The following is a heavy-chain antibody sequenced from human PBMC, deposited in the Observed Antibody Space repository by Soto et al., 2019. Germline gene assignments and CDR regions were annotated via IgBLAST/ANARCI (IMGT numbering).Heavy chain of an antibody. J-gene: IGHJ6*02. D-gene: IGHD2-15*01. CDR3: ARVDLGYCSGGSCYQGGRYYYYGMDV. CDR1: GFTFSSYS. V-gene: IGHV3-21*01. Sequence: GGSLRLSCAASGFTFSSYSMNWVRQAPGKGLEWVSSISSSSSYIYYADSVKGRFTISRDNAKNSLYLQMNSLRAEDTAVYYCARVDLGYCSGGSCYQGGRYYYYGMDVWGQGTTVTVSS. CDR2: ISSSSSYI.